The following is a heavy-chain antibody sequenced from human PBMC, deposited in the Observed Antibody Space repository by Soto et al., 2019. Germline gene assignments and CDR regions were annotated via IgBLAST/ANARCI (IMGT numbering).Heavy chain of an antibody. Sequence: PGGSLRLSCAASGFTFSTYAMGWVRQAPGEGLEWVSTIRGSGGRTYYADSVKGRFTISRDNSKNTLYLQMDSLKIEDTAVYYCSTASLASVGKNWGQGTLVTVSS. CDR2: IRGSGGRT. J-gene: IGHJ4*02. D-gene: IGHD5-18*01. CDR3: STASLASVGKN. V-gene: IGHV3-23*01. CDR1: GFTFSTYA.